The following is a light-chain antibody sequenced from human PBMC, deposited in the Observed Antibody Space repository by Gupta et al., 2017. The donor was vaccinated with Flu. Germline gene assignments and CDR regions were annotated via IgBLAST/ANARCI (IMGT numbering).Light chain of an antibody. CDR2: DVT. J-gene: IGLJ1*01. CDR1: SSDVGNYNL. V-gene: IGLV2-23*02. Sequence: QSARPQPASVSGCPGQSLTILGPGTSSDVGNYNLFSCYQQHPAKAPNLVIYDVTTRPSGISNHFSGSKSGNTASLTISGLQVEDEADYYCSSYAGSSTHVFGTGTKVTVL. CDR3: SSYAGSSTHV.